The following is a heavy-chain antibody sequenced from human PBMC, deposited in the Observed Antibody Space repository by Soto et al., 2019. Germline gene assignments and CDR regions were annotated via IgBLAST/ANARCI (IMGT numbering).Heavy chain of an antibody. CDR1: GFIFNNYD. CDR2: ISSSSSTI. D-gene: IGHD2-15*01. Sequence: EVQLVESGGGLVQPGGSLRLSCEASGFIFNNYDMNWVRQAPGKGLEWVSYISSSSSTIYNADSVKGRFTTSRDNAKNSLYLQMNSLRDEDMAVYYCARGGCSGGSCQGAWTMDVWGQGTTVTVSS. J-gene: IGHJ6*02. CDR3: ARGGCSGGSCQGAWTMDV. V-gene: IGHV3-48*02.